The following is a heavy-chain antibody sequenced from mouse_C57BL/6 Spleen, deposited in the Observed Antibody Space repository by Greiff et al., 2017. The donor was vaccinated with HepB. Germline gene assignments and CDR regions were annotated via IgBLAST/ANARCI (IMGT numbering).Heavy chain of an antibody. CDR3: ARGVYYDYDGGGYYFDY. CDR2: IDPEDGET. Sequence: VQLQQSGAELVKPGASVKLSCTASGFNIKDYYMHWVKQRTEQGLEWIGRIDPEDGETKYAPKFQGKATITADTSSNTAYLQLSSLTSEDTAVYYCARGVYYDYDGGGYYFDYWGQGTTLTVSS. D-gene: IGHD2-4*01. V-gene: IGHV14-2*01. CDR1: GFNIKDYY. J-gene: IGHJ2*01.